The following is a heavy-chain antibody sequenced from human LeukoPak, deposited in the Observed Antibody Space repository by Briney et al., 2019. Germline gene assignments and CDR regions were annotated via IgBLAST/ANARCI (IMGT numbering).Heavy chain of an antibody. J-gene: IGHJ3*02. Sequence: SETLSLTCTVSGGSVSSYYWSWIRQPAGKGLEWIGRIYTSGSTNYNPSLKSRVTMSVDTSKNQFSLKLSSVTAADTAVYYCVITVKVSTFDIWGQGTMVTVSS. V-gene: IGHV4-4*07. D-gene: IGHD3-16*01. CDR3: VITVKVSTFDI. CDR1: GGSVSSYY. CDR2: IYTSGST.